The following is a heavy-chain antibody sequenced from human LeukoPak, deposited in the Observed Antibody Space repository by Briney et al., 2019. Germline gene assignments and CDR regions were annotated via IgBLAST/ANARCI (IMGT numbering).Heavy chain of an antibody. CDR1: GFTFSGFY. V-gene: IGHV3-11*01. CDR2: ISSSGTTL. CDR3: ARLGGYNAVDV. D-gene: IGHD5-24*01. J-gene: IGHJ3*01. Sequence: GGSLRLSCAASGFTFSGFYMCWIRQAPGKGLEWVSYISSSGTTLYYSDPVKGRFTMSRDNAKNSLFLQLSSLRAEDTAVYYCARLGGYNAVDVWGQGTMVTVSS.